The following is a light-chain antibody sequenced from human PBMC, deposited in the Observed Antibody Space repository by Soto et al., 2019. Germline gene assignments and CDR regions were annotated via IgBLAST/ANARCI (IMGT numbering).Light chain of an antibody. J-gene: IGKJ4*01. CDR3: QQYGSSPPIT. Sequence: IVLTQSPGTLSLSPGVTATLSCRASQSVSSSYLAWYQQKPGQAPSLLIYGASSRATGIPDRFSGSGSGTDFTLTISRLEPEDFAVYYCQQYGSSPPITFGGGTKVDIK. CDR1: QSVSSSY. CDR2: GAS. V-gene: IGKV3-20*01.